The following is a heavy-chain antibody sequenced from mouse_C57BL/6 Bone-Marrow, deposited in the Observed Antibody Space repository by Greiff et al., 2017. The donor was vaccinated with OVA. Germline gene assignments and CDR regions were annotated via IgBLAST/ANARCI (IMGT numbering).Heavy chain of an antibody. V-gene: IGHV5-16*01. Sequence: EVKLVESEGGLVQPGSSMKLSCTASGFTFSDYYMAWVRQVPEKGLEWVANFNYDGSSTYYLDSLKGRFIISRDNAKNILYRQMSSLKSEDTATYYCARVWLPNYWDYWGQGTTLTVSS. CDR3: ARVWLPNYWDY. CDR1: GFTFSDYY. CDR2: FNYDGSST. J-gene: IGHJ2*01. D-gene: IGHD2-2*01.